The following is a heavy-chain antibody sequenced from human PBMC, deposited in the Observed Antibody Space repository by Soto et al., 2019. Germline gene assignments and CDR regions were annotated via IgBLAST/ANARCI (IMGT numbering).Heavy chain of an antibody. Sequence: QVQLQESGPGLVKPSETLSLTCTVSGGSISSYYWSWIRQPPGKGLEWIGYIYYSGSTNYNPSLKRRVTISVDTSKNQFSLKLSSVTAADTAVYYCARLPYSSSWWWVWYFDYWGQGTLVTVSS. CDR1: GGSISSYY. CDR2: IYYSGST. D-gene: IGHD6-13*01. CDR3: ARLPYSSSWWWVWYFDY. V-gene: IGHV4-59*13. J-gene: IGHJ4*02.